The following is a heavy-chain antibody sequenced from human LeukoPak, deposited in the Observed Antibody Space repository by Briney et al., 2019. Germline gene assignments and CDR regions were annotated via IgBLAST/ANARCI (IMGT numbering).Heavy chain of an antibody. J-gene: IGHJ4*02. D-gene: IGHD3-10*01. CDR3: ARGRLYAKYYFDY. CDR1: GGTFSSYA. CDR2: IIPILGIA. Sequence: GASVKVSCKASGGTFSSYAISWVRQAPGQGLEWMGRIIPILGIANYAQKLQGRVTMTTDTSTSTAYMELRSLRSDDTAVYYCARGRLYAKYYFDYWGQGTLVTVSS. V-gene: IGHV1-69*04.